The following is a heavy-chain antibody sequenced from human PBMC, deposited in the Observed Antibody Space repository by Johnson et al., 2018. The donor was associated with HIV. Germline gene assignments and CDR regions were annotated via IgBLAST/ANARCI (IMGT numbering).Heavy chain of an antibody. D-gene: IGHD3-9*01. CDR1: GFTFSSYA. CDR2: ISYDGSNK. J-gene: IGHJ3*02. V-gene: IGHV3-30*04. CDR3: ARELPSYDILTGPGAFDI. Sequence: VQLVESGGGVVQPGRSLRLSCAASGFTFSSYAMHWVRQAPGKGLEWVAVISYDGSNKYYADYVKGRFTISRDNSKNTLYLQMNSLRAEDTAVYYCARELPSYDILTGPGAFDIWGQGTMVTVSS.